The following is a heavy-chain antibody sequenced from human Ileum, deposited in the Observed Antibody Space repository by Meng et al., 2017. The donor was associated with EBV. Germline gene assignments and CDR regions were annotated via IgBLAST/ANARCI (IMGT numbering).Heavy chain of an antibody. V-gene: IGHV4-4*02. Sequence: QSQLRSSVPGLGKPSETLSLTCAVSGGSISRSDWWSWVRQPPGKGLEWIGETSHSGSTNYSPSLKSRVTISLDKSKNQLSLKLNSVTAADTAVYYCASSDYYRSDYWGQGTLVTVSS. CDR1: GGSISRSDW. CDR2: TSHSGST. CDR3: ASSDYYRSDY. D-gene: IGHD3-22*01. J-gene: IGHJ4*02.